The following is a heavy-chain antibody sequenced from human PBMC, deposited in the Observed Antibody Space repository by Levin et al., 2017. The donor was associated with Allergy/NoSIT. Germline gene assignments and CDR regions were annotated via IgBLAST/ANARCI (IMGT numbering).Heavy chain of an antibody. J-gene: IGHJ6*03. V-gene: IGHV3-20*04. D-gene: IGHD3-10*01. CDR1: GFTFDDYG. CDR3: ARESGFDVYYYYMGV. Sequence: GESLKISCAASGFTFDDYGMSWVRQAPGKGLEWVSGINWNGGSTGYADSVKGRFTISRDNAKNSLYLQMNSLRAEDTALYYCARESGFDVYYYYMGVWGIGTTVTVSS. CDR2: INWNGGST.